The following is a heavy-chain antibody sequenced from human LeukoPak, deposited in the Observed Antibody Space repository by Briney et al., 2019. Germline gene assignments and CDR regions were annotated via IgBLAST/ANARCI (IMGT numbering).Heavy chain of an antibody. V-gene: IGHV4-38-2*01. D-gene: IGHD6-13*01. CDR1: GYSISSGYY. J-gene: IGHJ4*02. CDR2: IYHSGTT. Sequence: PSETLSLTCAVSGYSISSGYYWDWIRQPPGKGLEWIGTIYHSGTTYYNPPLKGRVTISVDTSKNQFSLKLSSVTAADTAVYYCARMYSSSWYLNYWGQGTLVTVSS. CDR3: ARMYSSSWYLNY.